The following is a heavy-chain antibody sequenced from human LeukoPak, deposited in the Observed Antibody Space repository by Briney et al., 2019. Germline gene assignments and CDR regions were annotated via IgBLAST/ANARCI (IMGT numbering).Heavy chain of an antibody. CDR2: IIPIFGTA. CDR1: GGTFSSYA. D-gene: IGHD2-21*02. Sequence: GASVKVSCKASGGTFSSYAISWVRHAPGQGLEWMGGIIPIFGTANYAQKFQGRVTITADESTSTAYMELSSLRSEDTAVYYCAREHIVVVTAIHYYYYGMDVWGQGTTVTVSS. V-gene: IGHV1-69*13. CDR3: AREHIVVVTAIHYYYYGMDV. J-gene: IGHJ6*02.